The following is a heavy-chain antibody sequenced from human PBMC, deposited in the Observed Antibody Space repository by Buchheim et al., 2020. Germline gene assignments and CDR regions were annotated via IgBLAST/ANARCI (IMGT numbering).Heavy chain of an antibody. CDR3: AKDSSSSTSCYDY. Sequence: QVRLVESGGGVVQPGRSLRLSCAASGFTFSSYGMHWVRQAPGKGLEWVAVISYDGSNKYYADSVKGRFTISRDNSKNTLYLQMNSLRAEDTAVYYCAKDSSSSTSCYDYWGQGTL. CDR2: ISYDGSNK. CDR1: GFTFSSYG. D-gene: IGHD2-2*01. V-gene: IGHV3-30*18. J-gene: IGHJ4*02.